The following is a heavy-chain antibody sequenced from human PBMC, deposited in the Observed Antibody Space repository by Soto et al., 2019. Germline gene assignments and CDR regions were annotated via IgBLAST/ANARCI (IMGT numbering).Heavy chain of an antibody. V-gene: IGHV5-51*01. CDR1: GNNFNYYW. Sequence: GESLNISCQGSGNNFNYYWVALVRQMPGKRLDWMGSIYPGNSDTRQNPSFQGQVTISADKSSGTAYLQWSSLKASDTAIYYCAGLRDGYNLYYGLDVWGQGTAVTVSS. D-gene: IGHD5-12*01. CDR3: AGLRDGYNLYYGLDV. CDR2: IYPGNSDT. J-gene: IGHJ6*02.